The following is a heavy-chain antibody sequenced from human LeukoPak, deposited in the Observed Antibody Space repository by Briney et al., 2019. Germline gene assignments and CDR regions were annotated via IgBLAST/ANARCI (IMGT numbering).Heavy chain of an antibody. CDR3: ARGRFSSG. CDR2: INHSGST. J-gene: IGHJ4*02. Sequence: SETLSLTCTVSGGSISSGGYYWSWIRQPPGKGLGWIGEINHSGSTNYNPSLKSRVTISVDTSKNQFSLKLSSVTAADTAVYYCARGRFSSGWGQGTLVTVSS. V-gene: IGHV4-39*07. D-gene: IGHD6-19*01. CDR1: GGSISSGGYY.